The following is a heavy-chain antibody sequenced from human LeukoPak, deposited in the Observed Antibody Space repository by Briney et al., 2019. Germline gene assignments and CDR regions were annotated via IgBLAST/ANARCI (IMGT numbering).Heavy chain of an antibody. D-gene: IGHD1-1*01. CDR2: IIPIFGTA. J-gene: IGHJ3*02. V-gene: IGHV1-69*06. CDR1: GGTFSSYA. CDR3: ARLPRTTGTTEGVHAFDI. Sequence: GSSVRVSCKASGGTFSSYAISWVRQAPGQGLEWMGGIIPIFGTANYAQKFQGRVTITADKSTSTAYMELSSLRSEDTAVYYCARLPRTTGTTEGVHAFDIWGQGTMVTVSS.